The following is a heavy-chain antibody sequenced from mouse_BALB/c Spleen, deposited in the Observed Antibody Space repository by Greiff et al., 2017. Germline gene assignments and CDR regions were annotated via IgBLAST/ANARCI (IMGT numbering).Heavy chain of an antibody. CDR2: IYPGGGYT. D-gene: IGHD1-1*01. CDR1: GYTFTNYW. V-gene: IGHV1-63*02. J-gene: IGHJ4*01. CDR3: ARSIYYYGSSYAMDY. Sequence: QVQLQQSGAELVRPGTSVKISCKASGYTFTNYWLGWVKQRPGHGLEWIGDIYPGGGYTNYNEKFKGKATLTADTSSSTAYMQLSSLTSEDSAVYFCARSIYYYGSSYAMDYWGQGTSVTVSS.